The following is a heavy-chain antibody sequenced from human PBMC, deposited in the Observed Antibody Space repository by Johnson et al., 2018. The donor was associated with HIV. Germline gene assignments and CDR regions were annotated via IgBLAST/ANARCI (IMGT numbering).Heavy chain of an antibody. CDR1: GFTFDDYG. J-gene: IGHJ3*02. Sequence: VQLVESGGGVVRPGGSLSLSCAASGFTFDDYGMSWVRQAPGKGLEWVSGINWNGGSTGYADSVKGRFIISRDNAKNSLYLQMNSLRAEDTAFYYCARVIIVVVPGATSEAFDIWGQGTMVTVSS. CDR2: INWNGGST. V-gene: IGHV3-20*04. D-gene: IGHD2-2*01. CDR3: ARVIIVVVPGATSEAFDI.